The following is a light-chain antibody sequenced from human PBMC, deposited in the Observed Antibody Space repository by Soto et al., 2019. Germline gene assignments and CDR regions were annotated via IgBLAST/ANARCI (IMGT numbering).Light chain of an antibody. CDR3: HQRQSWPRT. CDR2: YTS. V-gene: IGKV3-11*01. CDR1: QYVGTR. J-gene: IGKJ1*01. Sequence: EIVLTQSPATLSSSPGETATLSCRASQYVGTRLAWYQHKPGQAPRLLIYYTSNRATGIPARFSGSGSGTDFTLTINSLAPEDFAIYYCHQRQSWPRTCGQGTRWIS.